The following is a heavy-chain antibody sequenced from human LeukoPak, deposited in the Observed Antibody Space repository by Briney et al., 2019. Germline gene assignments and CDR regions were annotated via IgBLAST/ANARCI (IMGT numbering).Heavy chain of an antibody. D-gene: IGHD4-17*01. J-gene: IGHJ6*03. Sequence: PGGSLRLSCAASGFTFSSYGMSWVRQAPGKGLEWVSAISGSGGSTYYADSVKGRFTISRDNSKNTLYLQMNSLRAEDTAVYYCAKAGGDYYYYYYMDVWGKGTTVTISS. V-gene: IGHV3-23*01. CDR3: AKAGGDYYYYYYMDV. CDR2: ISGSGGST. CDR1: GFTFSSYG.